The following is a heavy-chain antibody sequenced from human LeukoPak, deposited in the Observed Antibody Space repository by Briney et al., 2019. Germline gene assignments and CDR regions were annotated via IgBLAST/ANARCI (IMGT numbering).Heavy chain of an antibody. J-gene: IGHJ4*02. D-gene: IGHD3-9*01. Sequence: GGSLRLSCAASGFTVSDHYMTWVRQAPGKGLEWVSITYTGGSTYSADSVKDRFTVSRDSSKNTLYLEMNSLRAEDTAIYYCARDNDLLRYFDWPLDYWGQGTLVTVSS. CDR3: ARDNDLLRYFDWPLDY. CDR1: GFTVSDHY. CDR2: TYTGGST. V-gene: IGHV3-66*01.